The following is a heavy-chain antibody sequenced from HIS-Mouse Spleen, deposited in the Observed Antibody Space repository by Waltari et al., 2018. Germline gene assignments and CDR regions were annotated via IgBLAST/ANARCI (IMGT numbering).Heavy chain of an antibody. V-gene: IGHV4-39*07. CDR1: GGSISSSSYY. J-gene: IGHJ2*01. Sequence: QLQLQESGPGLVKPSETLSLTCTVSGGSISSSSYYWGWIRQPPGKGLGWIGRIDYSGSNYYNPSLKSRVTISVDTSKSQFSLKLSSVTAADTAVYYCAREIPYSSSWYDWYFDLWGRGTLVTVSS. CDR2: IDYSGSN. CDR3: AREIPYSSSWYDWYFDL. D-gene: IGHD6-13*01.